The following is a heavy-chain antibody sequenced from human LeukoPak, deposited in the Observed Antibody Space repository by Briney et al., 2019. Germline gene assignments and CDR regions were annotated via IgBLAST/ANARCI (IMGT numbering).Heavy chain of an antibody. V-gene: IGHV3-30-3*01. D-gene: IGHD1-26*01. CDR1: GFTFSSYW. CDR2: ILYNGNNI. Sequence: GGSLRLSCAASGFTFSSYWMNWARQAPGKGLEWVALILYNGNNIYYADSVKGRFTISRDNSKNTLYLQMNGLRVEDTAVYYCARENYRHSWEPHYLDYWGQGTLVTVSS. J-gene: IGHJ4*02. CDR3: ARENYRHSWEPHYLDY.